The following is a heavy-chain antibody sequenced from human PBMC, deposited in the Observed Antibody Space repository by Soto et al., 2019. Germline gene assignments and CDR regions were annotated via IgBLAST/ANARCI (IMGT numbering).Heavy chain of an antibody. CDR1: GGSISSGGYY. D-gene: IGHD3-10*01. CDR3: ARYYGSGSGDDACVI. CDR2: IYYSGST. Sequence: SETLSLTCTVSGGSISSGGYYWSWIRQHPGKGLEWIGYIYYSGSTYYNPSLKSRVTISVDASKNQFSLKLSFVTAAATAVYYCARYYGSGSGDDACVIWGPGTRGTV. J-gene: IGHJ3*02. V-gene: IGHV4-31*03.